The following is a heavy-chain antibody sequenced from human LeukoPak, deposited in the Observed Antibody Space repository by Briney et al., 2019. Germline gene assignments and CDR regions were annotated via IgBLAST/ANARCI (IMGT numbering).Heavy chain of an antibody. CDR3: ATQTIFGVVIRDY. CDR2: IYHSGST. J-gene: IGHJ4*02. Sequence: SETLSLTCAVSGYSISSGYYWGWIRPPPGKGLEWIGSIYHSGSTYYNPSLKSRVTISVDTSKNQFSLKLSSVTAADTAVYYCATQTIFGVVIRDYWGQGTLVTVSS. CDR1: GYSISSGYY. D-gene: IGHD3-3*01. V-gene: IGHV4-38-2*01.